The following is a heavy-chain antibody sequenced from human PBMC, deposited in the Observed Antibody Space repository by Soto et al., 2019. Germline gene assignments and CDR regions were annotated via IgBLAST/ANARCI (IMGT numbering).Heavy chain of an antibody. CDR3: VKDQEYQMLWGFLDY. V-gene: IGHV3-23*01. CDR1: GFTFNSYA. D-gene: IGHD2-2*01. J-gene: IGHJ4*02. CDR2: ISGGGDKT. Sequence: EVQLLESGGGLVQPGGSLRLSCAASGFTFNSYAMSWVRQAPGKGLEWVSSIISGGGDKTYYADSVKGRFTISRDNSKNTLYLQMNSLRAEDTAVYYCVKDQEYQMLWGFLDYWGQGTLVSVSS.